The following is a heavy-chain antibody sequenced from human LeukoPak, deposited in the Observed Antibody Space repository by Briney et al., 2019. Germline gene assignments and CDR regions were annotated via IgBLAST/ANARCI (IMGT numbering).Heavy chain of an antibody. CDR2: IYPGDSDT. Sequence: GGSLRLSCAASGFSVSSNYMSWVRQSPGKGLEWMGLIYPGDSDTRYSPSFQCQVTISADKSISTAYLQWSNLKASDSAMYYCARGGTDYDSSGYYGYWGQGTLVTVSS. V-gene: IGHV5-51*01. CDR1: GFSVSSNY. CDR3: ARGGTDYDSSGYYGY. D-gene: IGHD3-22*01. J-gene: IGHJ4*02.